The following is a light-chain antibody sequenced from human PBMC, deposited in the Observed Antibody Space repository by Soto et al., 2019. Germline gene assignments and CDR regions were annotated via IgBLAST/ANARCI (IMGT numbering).Light chain of an antibody. V-gene: IGKV3-11*01. CDR2: DAS. J-gene: IGKJ2*01. CDR3: QQRSNWPPYT. Sequence: EIVLTQSPATLSLSPGERATLSCRASQSVSSYLAWYQQKPGQAPRLLIYDASNRAPGIPARFSGSGSGTDFTITISSLEPEDFAVYYCQQRSNWPPYTFGQGTKLEIK. CDR1: QSVSSY.